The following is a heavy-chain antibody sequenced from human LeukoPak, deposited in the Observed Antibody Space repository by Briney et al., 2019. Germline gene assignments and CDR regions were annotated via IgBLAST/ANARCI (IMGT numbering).Heavy chain of an antibody. CDR2: IYPGDSNT. CDR1: GYSFTTYW. V-gene: IGHV5-51*01. CDR3: GRLRGWPNYFGY. J-gene: IGHJ4*02. D-gene: IGHD6-19*01. Sequence: GESLKISCKGSGYSFTTYWIGWVRQMPGKGLEWMGVIYPGDSNTKYSPSFQGQVTISADKSISTAYLQWSSLKASDTAMYYCGRLRGWPNYFGYWGQGTLVTVSS.